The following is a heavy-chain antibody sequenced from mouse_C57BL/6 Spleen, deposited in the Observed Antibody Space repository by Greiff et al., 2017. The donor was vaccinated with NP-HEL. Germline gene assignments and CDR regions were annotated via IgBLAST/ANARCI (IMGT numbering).Heavy chain of an antibody. Sequence: EVQGVESGGGLVQPGGSMKLSCVASGFTFSNYWMNWVRQSPEQGLEWVAQIRLKSDNYETHYAESVKGRFTISRDDSKSSVYLQMNNLRAEDTGIYYCTGPIYYYGSTHFDDWGQGTTLTVSS. CDR1: GFTFSNYW. D-gene: IGHD1-1*01. J-gene: IGHJ2*01. CDR2: IRLKSDNYET. V-gene: IGHV6-3*01. CDR3: TGPIYYYGSTHFDD.